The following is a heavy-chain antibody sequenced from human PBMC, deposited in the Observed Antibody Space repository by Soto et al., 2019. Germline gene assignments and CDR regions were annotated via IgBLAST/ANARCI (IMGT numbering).Heavy chain of an antibody. J-gene: IGHJ4*02. CDR1: GGSISSGGYY. V-gene: IGHV4-31*03. D-gene: IGHD3-10*01. CDR3: ARDKETKTVRGVTNYYFDY. CDR2: IYYSGST. Sequence: SETLSLTCTVSGGSISSGGYYWSWIRQHPGKGLEWIGYIYYSGSTYYNPSLKSRVTISVDTSKNQFSLKLSSVTAADTAVYYCARDKETKTVRGVTNYYFDYWGQGTLVTVSS.